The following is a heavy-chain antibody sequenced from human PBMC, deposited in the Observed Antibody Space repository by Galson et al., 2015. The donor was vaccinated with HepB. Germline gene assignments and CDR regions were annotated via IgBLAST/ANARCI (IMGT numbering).Heavy chain of an antibody. J-gene: IGHJ2*01. CDR2: ISHTGTTI. D-gene: IGHD3-10*01. CDR1: GFTLSSYE. V-gene: IGHV3-48*03. CDR3: ARDPTYGHWYFDL. Sequence: SLRLSCAASGFTLSSYEMNWVRQAPGKGLEWVSYISHTGTTIYYADSVRGRFTISRDNARNSLYLQMNSLRAEDTALYYCARDPTYGHWYFDLWGRGTLVTVSS.